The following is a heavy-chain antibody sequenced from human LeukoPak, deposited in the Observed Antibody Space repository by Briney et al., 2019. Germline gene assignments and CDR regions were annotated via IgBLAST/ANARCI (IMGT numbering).Heavy chain of an antibody. V-gene: IGHV3-21*01. CDR3: AREGTDMSPHDY. CDR1: GFTFSSYI. D-gene: IGHD5-18*01. Sequence: PGGSLRLSCAASGFTFSSYIMKWVRQAPGKGLEWVSSISSSSSYTYYADSVKGRFTISRDNAKNSLYLQMNSLRAEDTAVYYCAREGTDMSPHDYWGQGTLVTVSS. J-gene: IGHJ4*02. CDR2: ISSSSSYT.